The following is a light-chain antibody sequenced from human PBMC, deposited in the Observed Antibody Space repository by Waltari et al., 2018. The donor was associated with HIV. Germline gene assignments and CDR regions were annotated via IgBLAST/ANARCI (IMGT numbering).Light chain of an antibody. CDR1: NIGRKS. J-gene: IGLJ2*01. CDR3: QVWDSRSDHVV. V-gene: IGLV3-21*02. CDR2: DDS. Sequence: SYVLTQPPSVSVAPGQTARITCGGNNIGRKSVHWYQQKPGQAPVLAVYDDSHRPSGIPERFSGSKSGNTATLSITRVEAGDEADYYCQVWDSRSDHVVFGGGTQLTVL.